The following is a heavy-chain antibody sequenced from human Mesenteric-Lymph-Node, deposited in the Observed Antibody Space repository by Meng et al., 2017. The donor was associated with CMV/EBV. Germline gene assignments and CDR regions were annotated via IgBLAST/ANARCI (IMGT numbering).Heavy chain of an antibody. J-gene: IGHJ4*02. D-gene: IGHD3-9*01. CDR2: INHSGST. Sequence: VELPQWGAGLFKPSETLSVTCAVYGGSFSGYYWNLIRQSPEKGLEWIGEINHSGSTTYNPSFTSRIIISVDTSTNQISLNMSSVTAADTAVYYCARGSSYDILTGYFDYWGQGALVTVSS. V-gene: IGHV4-34*02. CDR3: ARGSSYDILTGYFDY. CDR1: GGSFSGYY.